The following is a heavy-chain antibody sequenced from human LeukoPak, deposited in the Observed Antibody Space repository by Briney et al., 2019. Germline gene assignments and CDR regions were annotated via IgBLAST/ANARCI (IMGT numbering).Heavy chain of an antibody. V-gene: IGHV3-74*01. CDR2: IHSDGSST. CDR3: ARGNYYSMDV. Sequence: GGSLRLSCTASGFTFSNYWMHWVRQGPGKGLVWVSRIHSDGSSTTYADSVKGRFTISRDNAKNTLYPQMNSLRAEDTAVYYCARGNYYSMDVWGQGTTVTVSS. CDR1: GFTFSNYW. J-gene: IGHJ6*02.